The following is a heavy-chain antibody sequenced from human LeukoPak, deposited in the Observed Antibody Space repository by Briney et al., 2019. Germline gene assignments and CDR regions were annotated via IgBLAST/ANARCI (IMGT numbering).Heavy chain of an antibody. D-gene: IGHD1-26*01. Sequence: GGSLRLFCAASGFTFSSYSMNWVRQAPGKGLVWVSFISSSSSTIYYADSVKGRFTISRDNAKNSLYLQMNSLTAEDTAVYYCARDRGGSYSAIDYWGQGTLVTVSS. V-gene: IGHV3-48*04. CDR3: ARDRGGSYSAIDY. CDR2: ISSSSSTI. J-gene: IGHJ4*02. CDR1: GFTFSSYS.